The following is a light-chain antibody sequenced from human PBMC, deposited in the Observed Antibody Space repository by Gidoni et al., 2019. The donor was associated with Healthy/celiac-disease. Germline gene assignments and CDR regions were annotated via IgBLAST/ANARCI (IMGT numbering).Light chain of an antibody. J-gene: IGLJ3*02. CDR1: RSNSGSNY. V-gene: IGLV1-47*01. CDR2: RNN. Sequence: QSVLTQPPSASGTPGQRVTITCSGSRSNSGSNYVYWYQQLPGTAPKRLIYRNNQRPSGVPDRFSGSKSGTSASLAISGLRSEDEADYYCAAWDDSLSGGVFGGGTKLTVL. CDR3: AAWDDSLSGGV.